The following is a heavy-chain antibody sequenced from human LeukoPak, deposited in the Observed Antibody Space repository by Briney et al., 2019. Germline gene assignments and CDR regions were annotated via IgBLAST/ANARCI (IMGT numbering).Heavy chain of an antibody. CDR3: ARSVRITTYYDFWSGYMDV. V-gene: IGHV5-51*01. CDR2: IYPGDSDT. J-gene: IGHJ6*03. Sequence: GESLKISCKGSGYSFTSYWIGWVRQMPGKGLEWMGIIYPGDSDTRYSPSFQGQVTISADKSISTAYLQWSSLKASDTAMYYCARSVRITTYYDFWSGYMDVWGKGTTVTVSS. D-gene: IGHD3-3*01. CDR1: GYSFTSYW.